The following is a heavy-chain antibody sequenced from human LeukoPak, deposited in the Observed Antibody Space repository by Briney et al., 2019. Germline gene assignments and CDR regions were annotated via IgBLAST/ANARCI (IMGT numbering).Heavy chain of an antibody. J-gene: IGHJ4*02. V-gene: IGHV3-23*01. Sequence: GGSLRLSCTASGFTFSSYAMTWVRQAPGKGLEWVSAISGSGSSTYYADSVKGRFTISRDNAKNTLYLQMNSLRAEDTAVYYCWKGANCSATRCDAMGLIDYWGQGTLVTVSS. D-gene: IGHD2-2*01. CDR3: WKGANCSATRCDAMGLIDY. CDR1: GFTFSSYA. CDR2: ISGSGSST.